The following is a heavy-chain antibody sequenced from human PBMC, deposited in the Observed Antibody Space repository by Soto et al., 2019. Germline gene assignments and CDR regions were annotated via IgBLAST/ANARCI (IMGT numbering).Heavy chain of an antibody. J-gene: IGHJ6*02. CDR1: GGSFSGYY. V-gene: IGHV4-34*01. CDR3: ARVVRAAAGTYYYYGMDV. Sequence: SETLSLTCAVYGGSFSGYYWSWIRQPPGKGLEWIGEINHSGSTNYNPSLKSRVTISVDTSKNQFSLKLSPVTAADTAVYYCARVVRAAAGTYYYYGMDVWGQGTTVTVSS. D-gene: IGHD6-13*01. CDR2: INHSGST.